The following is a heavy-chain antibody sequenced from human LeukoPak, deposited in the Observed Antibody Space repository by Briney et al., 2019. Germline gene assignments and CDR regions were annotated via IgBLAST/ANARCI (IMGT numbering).Heavy chain of an antibody. CDR1: GFSFSDYG. D-gene: IGHD3-16*01. CDR3: SKEEGGG. J-gene: IGHJ4*02. Sequence: PGGSLRLSCAASGFSFSDYGMHWVRQAPGKGLEWVAFIQYGGSNQFYADSVKGRFTISRDNGKNTLYLQMNSLGAEDTAVYYCSKEEGGGWGEGTRVTVSS. CDR2: IQYGGSNQ. V-gene: IGHV3-30*02.